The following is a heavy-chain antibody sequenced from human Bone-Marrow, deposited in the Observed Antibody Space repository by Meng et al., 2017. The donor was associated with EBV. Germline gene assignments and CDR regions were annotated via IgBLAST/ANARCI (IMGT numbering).Heavy chain of an antibody. J-gene: IGHJ5*02. D-gene: IGHD3-16*02. CDR3: ARDSMITFGGVIAPNWFDP. V-gene: IGHV3-21*01. Sequence: EVXLVQSGGXLVKPGGSLRLPCAASGFTFSSYSMNWVRQAAGKGLEWVSSISSSSSYIYYADSVKGRFTISRDNAKNSLYLQMNSLRAEDTAVYYCARDSMITFGGVIAPNWFDPWGQGTLVTVAS. CDR1: GFTFSSYS. CDR2: ISSSSSYI.